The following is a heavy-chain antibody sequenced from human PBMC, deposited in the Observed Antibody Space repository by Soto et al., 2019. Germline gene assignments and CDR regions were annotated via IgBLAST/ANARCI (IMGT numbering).Heavy chain of an antibody. CDR2: IYYSGST. V-gene: IGHV4-59*01. D-gene: IGHD3-9*01. J-gene: IGHJ6*02. CDR1: GGSISSYY. CDR3: ARDLRLGYYDILTGYYPAYYYYGMDV. Sequence: PSETLSLTCTVSGGSISSYYWSWILQPPGKGLEWIGYIYYSGSTNYNPSLKSRVTISVDTSKNQFSLKLSSVTAADTAVYYRARDLRLGYYDILTGYYPAYYYYGMDVWGQGTTVTVSS.